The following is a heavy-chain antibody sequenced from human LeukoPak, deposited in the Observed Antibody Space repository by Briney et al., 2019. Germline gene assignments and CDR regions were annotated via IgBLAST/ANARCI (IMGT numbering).Heavy chain of an antibody. CDR1: GGSISSYY. CDR2: IYYSGST. J-gene: IGHJ3*02. Sequence: SETRSLTCTVSGGSISSYYWSWIRQPPGKGLEWIGYIYYSGSTNYNPSLKSRVTISVDTSKNQFSLKLSSVTAADTAVYYCARGRITGIDAFDIWGQGTMVTVSS. V-gene: IGHV4-59*01. CDR3: ARGRITGIDAFDI. D-gene: IGHD1-20*01.